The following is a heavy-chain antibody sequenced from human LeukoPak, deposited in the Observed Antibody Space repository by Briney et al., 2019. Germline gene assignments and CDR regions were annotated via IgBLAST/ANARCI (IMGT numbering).Heavy chain of an antibody. D-gene: IGHD3-22*01. CDR1: GYTFTSYG. CDR2: ISAYNGNT. V-gene: IGHV1-18*01. Sequence: ASVKVSCKASGYTFTSYGISWVRQAPGQGLEWMGWISAYNGNTKYAQKFQGRVTMTTDTSTNKAYMELRSLRSDDTAVYYCARGLTHRMYYSEGGDAFDIWGQGTMVTVSS. J-gene: IGHJ3*02. CDR3: ARGLTHRMYYSEGGDAFDI.